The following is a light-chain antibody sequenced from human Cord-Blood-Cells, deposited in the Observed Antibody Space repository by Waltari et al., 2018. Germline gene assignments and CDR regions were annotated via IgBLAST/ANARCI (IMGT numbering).Light chain of an antibody. CDR1: QSGSSY. J-gene: IGKJ5*01. CDR2: DAS. Sequence: EIVLTQSPATLSLSPGERATLSCMASQSGSSYLDWYQQKPGQAHRLLIYDASNSATGIPARFIGSVSWRDFALDISCLVPAYFAFASCLQRSSWPPAGPFTSSQGTLLEIE. CDR3: LQRSSWPPAGPFT. V-gene: IGKV3-11*02.